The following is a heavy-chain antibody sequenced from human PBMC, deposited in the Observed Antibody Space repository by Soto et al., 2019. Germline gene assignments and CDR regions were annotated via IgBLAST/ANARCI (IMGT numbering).Heavy chain of an antibody. V-gene: IGHV4-34*01. CDR1: GGSFSGYY. CDR2: INHSGST. D-gene: IGHD3-9*01. Sequence: PSETLSLTCAVYGGSFSGYYWSWIRQPPGKGLEWIGEINHSGSTNYNPSLKSRVTISVDTSKNQFSLKLSSVTAADTAVYYCARVRRYLPFRRDNDAFDIWGQGTMVTVSS. J-gene: IGHJ3*02. CDR3: ARVRRYLPFRRDNDAFDI.